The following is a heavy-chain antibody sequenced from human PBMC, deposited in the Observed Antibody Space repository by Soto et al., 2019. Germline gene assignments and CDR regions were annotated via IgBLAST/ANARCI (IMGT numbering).Heavy chain of an antibody. CDR2: ISSSSSYI. CDR1: GFTFSSYS. Sequence: GGSLRLSCAASGFTFSSYSMNWVRQAPGKGLEWVSSISSSSSYIYYADSVKGRFTNYRDNAKNSLYLQMNSLRAEDTAVYYCARDTPFPGYSSSWYEGWGQGTLVTVSS. D-gene: IGHD6-13*01. J-gene: IGHJ4*02. CDR3: ARDTPFPGYSSSWYEG. V-gene: IGHV3-21*01.